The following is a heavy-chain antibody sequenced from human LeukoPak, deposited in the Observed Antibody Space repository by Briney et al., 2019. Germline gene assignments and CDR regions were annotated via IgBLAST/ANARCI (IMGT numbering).Heavy chain of an antibody. CDR1: GGSISSSSYY. CDR3: ARRHYGLYYFDY. D-gene: IGHD3-10*01. Sequence: SETLSLTCTVSGGSISSSSYYWGWIRQHPGKGLEWIGSIYYSGSTYYNPSLKSRVTISVDTSKNQFSLKLSSVTAADTAVYYCARRHYGLYYFDYWGQGTLVTVSS. J-gene: IGHJ4*02. CDR2: IYYSGST. V-gene: IGHV4-39*01.